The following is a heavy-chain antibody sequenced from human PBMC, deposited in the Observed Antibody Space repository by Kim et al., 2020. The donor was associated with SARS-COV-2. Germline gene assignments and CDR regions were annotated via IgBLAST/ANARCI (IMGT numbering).Heavy chain of an antibody. CDR2: ISAYNGNT. Sequence: ASVKVSCKASGYTFTSYGISWVRQAPGQGLEWMGWISAYNGNTNYAQKLQGRVTMTTDTSTSTAYMELRSLRSDDTAVYYCARVKLRFLEWLSGIDYWGQGTLVTVSS. V-gene: IGHV1-18*01. J-gene: IGHJ4*02. D-gene: IGHD3-3*01. CDR1: GYTFTSYG. CDR3: ARVKLRFLEWLSGIDY.